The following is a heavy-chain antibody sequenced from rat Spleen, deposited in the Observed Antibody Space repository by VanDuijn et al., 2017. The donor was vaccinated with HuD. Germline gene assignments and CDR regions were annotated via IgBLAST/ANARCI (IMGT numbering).Heavy chain of an antibody. Sequence: EVQLVESGGGLVQPGRSMKLSCAASGFTFSDYNMAWVRQAPKKGLEWVAITSYDGSSTYYRDSVKGRFTISRDKAKSTLYLQMDSLRSEDTATYYCERPPQLPGYNTWFAYWGQGTLVTVSS. J-gene: IGHJ3*01. CDR2: TSYDGSST. D-gene: IGHD1-4*01. CDR1: GFTFSDYN. CDR3: ERPPQLPGYNTWFAY. V-gene: IGHV5-7*01.